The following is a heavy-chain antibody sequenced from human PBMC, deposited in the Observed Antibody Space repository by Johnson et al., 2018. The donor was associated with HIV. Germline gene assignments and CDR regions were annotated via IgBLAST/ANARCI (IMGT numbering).Heavy chain of an antibody. V-gene: IGHV3-23*04. J-gene: IGHJ3*02. D-gene: IGHD1-26*01. Sequence: VQLVESGGGLVRPGGSRRLSCAASGFIFDNYGMSWVRQAPGKGLEWVSTISGGGTTYYSDSAKGRFTISRDSSKDTLYLQMNSLRAEDTAVYYCARDRGGGSYHDAFDIWGQGTMVTVSS. CDR1: GFIFDNYG. CDR2: ISGGGTT. CDR3: ARDRGGGSYHDAFDI.